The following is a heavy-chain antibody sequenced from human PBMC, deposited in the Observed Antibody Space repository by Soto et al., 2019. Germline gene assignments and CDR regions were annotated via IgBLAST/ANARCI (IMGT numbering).Heavy chain of an antibody. V-gene: IGHV1-69*01. CDR1: GGTFSSYA. D-gene: IGHD3-10*01. Sequence: QVQLVQSGAEVKKPGSSVKVSCKASGGTFSSYAISWVRQAPGQGLEWMGGIIPIFGTANYAQKFQGRVTITADESTSTAYMELSSLRSEDTAVYYCAREKAGGLGSLGGMDVWGQGTTVTVSS. J-gene: IGHJ6*02. CDR2: IIPIFGTA. CDR3: AREKAGGLGSLGGMDV.